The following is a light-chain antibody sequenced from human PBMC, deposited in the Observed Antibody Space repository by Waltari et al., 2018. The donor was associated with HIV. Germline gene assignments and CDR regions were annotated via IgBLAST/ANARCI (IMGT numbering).Light chain of an antibody. Sequence: QSALTQPASVSGSPGQSITISCTGTSSDVGGHNYVSRYQQHPGKAPKLLIYEVSNRPSGVSNRFSGSKSGNTASMTISGLQAEDEADYYCNSYRSSTTPCVFGTGTKVTVL. J-gene: IGLJ1*01. CDR3: NSYRSSTTPCV. CDR1: SSDVGGHNY. CDR2: EVS. V-gene: IGLV2-14*01.